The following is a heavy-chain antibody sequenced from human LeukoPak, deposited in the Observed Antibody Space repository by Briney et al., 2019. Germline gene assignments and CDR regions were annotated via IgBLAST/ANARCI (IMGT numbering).Heavy chain of an antibody. CDR2: MYYTGST. D-gene: IGHD6-13*01. Sequence: SETLSLTCTVSGGSLSRSSYYWGCIRQPPGKGLEWIGNMYYTGSTYYNPSLRSRVTISVDTSKNQFSLKLSSVTAADTAVYYCARLWAGYSSTFDYWGQGTLVTVSS. CDR1: GGSLSRSSYY. V-gene: IGHV4-39*07. CDR3: ARLWAGYSSTFDY. J-gene: IGHJ4*02.